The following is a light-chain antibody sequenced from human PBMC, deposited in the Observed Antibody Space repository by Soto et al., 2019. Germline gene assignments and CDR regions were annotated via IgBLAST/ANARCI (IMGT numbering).Light chain of an antibody. CDR3: HQYGSSPLWT. CDR1: QSVSSSY. V-gene: IGKV3-20*01. Sequence: IVLTQSPGTLSLSPGERATLSCRASQSVSSSYLAWYQQKPGQAPSLLIYGASNRATGIPDRFSGSGSGTDFTLTISRLETDDFAVYYCHQYGSSPLWTFGQGTKVEIK. CDR2: GAS. J-gene: IGKJ1*01.